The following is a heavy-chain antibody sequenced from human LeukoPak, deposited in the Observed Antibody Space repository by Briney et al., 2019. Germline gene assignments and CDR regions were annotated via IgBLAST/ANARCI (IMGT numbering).Heavy chain of an antibody. D-gene: IGHD4-17*01. Sequence: HPGGSLRLSCVASGFTFGNYDMHWVRQAPGKGLEWVASMRNDGSQIYHADSVKGRFTISRDNSKNTLYLQMNSLRADDTAVYYSAKSDYGDYVGWFDPWGQGTLVTVSS. CDR3: AKSDYGDYVGWFDP. V-gene: IGHV3-30*02. J-gene: IGHJ5*02. CDR1: GFTFGNYD. CDR2: MRNDGSQI.